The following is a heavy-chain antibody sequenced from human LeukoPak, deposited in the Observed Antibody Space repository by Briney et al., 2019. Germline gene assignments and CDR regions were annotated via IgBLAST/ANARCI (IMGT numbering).Heavy chain of an antibody. CDR3: ARGPYTGRGAFDI. Sequence: ASVRVSCKASGYTFTGYYVHWVRQAPGQGLEWMGWMNPNSGGTVYAQKFQGRVTMTRATSISTAYMEVSRLGSDDTAVYYCARGPYTGRGAFDIWGQGTMVTVSS. V-gene: IGHV1-2*02. CDR1: GYTFTGYY. D-gene: IGHD5-18*01. J-gene: IGHJ3*02. CDR2: MNPNSGGT.